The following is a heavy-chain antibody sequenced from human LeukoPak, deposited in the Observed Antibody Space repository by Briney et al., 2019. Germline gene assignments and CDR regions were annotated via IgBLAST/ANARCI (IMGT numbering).Heavy chain of an antibody. D-gene: IGHD3-22*01. V-gene: IGHV3-23*01. CDR3: ACTHYDDSGGYI. CDR1: GFPLNIYA. CDR2: FSRSGGST. Sequence: PGGSLRLFCAPPGFPLNIYAMWCPPQSPGRALVWVSAFSRSGGSTYYADSAKRRLTISRDNYKNTLYLQMNILTAENTALYYCACTHYDDSGGYIWGQGTQVTVAS. J-gene: IGHJ1*01.